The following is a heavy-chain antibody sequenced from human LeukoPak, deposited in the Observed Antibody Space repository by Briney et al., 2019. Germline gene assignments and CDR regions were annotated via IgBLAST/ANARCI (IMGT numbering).Heavy chain of an antibody. CDR3: ARGSGPNHYYYYYYMDV. D-gene: IGHD3-3*01. Sequence: SQTLSLTCTVSGGSISSGSYYWSWIRQPAGKGLEGIGRIYTSGSTNYNPSLRSRVTISVDTSKTQFSLKLSSVTAADTAVYYCARGSGPNHYYYYYYMDVWGKGTTVTVSS. J-gene: IGHJ6*03. CDR2: IYTSGST. V-gene: IGHV4-61*02. CDR1: GGSISSGSYY.